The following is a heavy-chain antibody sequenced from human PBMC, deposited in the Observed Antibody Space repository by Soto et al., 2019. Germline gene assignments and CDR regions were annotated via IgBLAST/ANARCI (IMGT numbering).Heavy chain of an antibody. CDR1: GYTFTSYG. Sequence: QVHLVQSGAEVKKPGASVKVSCKASGYTFTSYGISWVRQAPGQGLEWMGWISAYNGNTNYAQKLQGRVTMTTDTSTSTAYMELRSLRSDDTAVYYCARALDCSGGSCYPMDYWYFDLWGRGTLVTVSS. J-gene: IGHJ2*01. V-gene: IGHV1-18*01. CDR2: ISAYNGNT. CDR3: ARALDCSGGSCYPMDYWYFDL. D-gene: IGHD2-15*01.